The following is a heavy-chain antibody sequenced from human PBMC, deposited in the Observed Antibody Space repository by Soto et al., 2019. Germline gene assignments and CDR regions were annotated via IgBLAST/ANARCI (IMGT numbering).Heavy chain of an antibody. CDR2: IYYSGST. CDR3: ARAGGEQHLGAGDFQH. J-gene: IGHJ1*01. Sequence: QVQLQESGPGLVKPSQTLSLTCTVSGGSISSGDYYWSWIRQPPGKGLEWIGYIYYSGSTYYNPSLKSRVTISVDTSKNQFSLKLSSVTAADTAVYYCARAGGEQHLGAGDFQHWGQGTLVTVSS. CDR1: GGSISSGDYY. V-gene: IGHV4-30-4*01. D-gene: IGHD6-13*01.